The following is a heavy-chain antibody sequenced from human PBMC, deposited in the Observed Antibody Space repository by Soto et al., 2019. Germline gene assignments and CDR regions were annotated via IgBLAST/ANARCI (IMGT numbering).Heavy chain of an antibody. D-gene: IGHD6-13*01. V-gene: IGHV4-34*01. CDR2: INHSGRN. Sequence: SETLSLTCAVYGGSFSGYYWSWIRQPPGKGLEWIGEINHSGRNNYNPSLKSRVNISVDTSKNQFSLKLSSVTAADTAVYYCARVPGIAAAGTDYFDYWGQGTLVTVS. J-gene: IGHJ4*02. CDR3: ARVPGIAAAGTDYFDY. CDR1: GGSFSGYY.